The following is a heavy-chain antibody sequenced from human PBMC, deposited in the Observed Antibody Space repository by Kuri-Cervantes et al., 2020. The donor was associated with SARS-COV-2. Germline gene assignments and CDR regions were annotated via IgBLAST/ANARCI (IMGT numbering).Heavy chain of an antibody. D-gene: IGHD1-26*01. J-gene: IGHJ3*02. CDR3: ARTNGSAFDI. V-gene: IGHV3-64*01. Sequence: GGSLRLSCAASGFTFSSYAMHWVRQAPGKGLEYVSAISSNGGSTYYANSVKGRFTISRDNSKNTLYLQMNSLRAEDTAVYYCARTNGSAFDIWGQGTMVTVSS. CDR2: ISSNGGST. CDR1: GFTFSSYA.